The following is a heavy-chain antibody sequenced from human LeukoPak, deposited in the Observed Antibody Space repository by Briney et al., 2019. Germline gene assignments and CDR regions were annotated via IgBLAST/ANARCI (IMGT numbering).Heavy chain of an antibody. J-gene: IGHJ4*02. V-gene: IGHV1-69*13. CDR1: GGTFSSYA. CDR3: ARDRGGIAAAAN. Sequence: GASVKVPCKASGGTFSSYAISWVRQAPGQGLEWLGGIIPIFGTANYAQKFQGRVTITADESTSTAYMELSSLRSEDTAVYYCARDRGGIAAAANWGQGTLVTVSS. CDR2: IIPIFGTA. D-gene: IGHD6-13*01.